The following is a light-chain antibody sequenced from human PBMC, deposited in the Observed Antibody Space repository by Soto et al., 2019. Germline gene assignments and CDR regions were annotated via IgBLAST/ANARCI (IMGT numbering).Light chain of an antibody. CDR1: SSDVGGYNF. J-gene: IGLJ2*01. V-gene: IGLV2-14*03. Sequence: QSVLTQPASVSGSPGQSITISCTGTSSDVGGYNFVSWYQQHPGKAPRLMIFDVNNRTSGVSTRFSGYKSGNTASLTISGLKAEDEADYYCCSYSGSNTIVVFGGGTKVTVL. CDR2: DVN. CDR3: CSYSGSNTIVV.